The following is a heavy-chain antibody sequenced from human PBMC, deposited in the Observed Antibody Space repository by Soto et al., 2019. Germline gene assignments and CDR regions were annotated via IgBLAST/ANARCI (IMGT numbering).Heavy chain of an antibody. Sequence: PGGSLRLSCAASGFTFSSYWMHWVRQAPGKGLVWVSRINSDGSSTSYADSVKGRFTISRDNAKNTLYLQMNSLRAEDTAVYYCAREYITIFGVVITYYYYYGMDVWGQGTTVTVYS. CDR2: INSDGSST. CDR3: AREYITIFGVVITYYYYYGMDV. J-gene: IGHJ6*02. V-gene: IGHV3-74*01. CDR1: GFTFSSYW. D-gene: IGHD3-3*01.